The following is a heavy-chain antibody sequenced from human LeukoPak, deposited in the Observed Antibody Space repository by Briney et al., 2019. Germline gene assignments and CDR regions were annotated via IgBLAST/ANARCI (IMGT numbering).Heavy chain of an antibody. D-gene: IGHD1-26*01. V-gene: IGHV1-2*02. CDR2: INPNSGGT. Sequence: ASVQVSCQASRYTFTGYYMHWVRPAPGQRLEWMGWINPNSGGTNYAQKFQGRVTMTRDTSISTAYMELSRLRSNDTAVYYCAIHSGSCWGQGTLVTVSS. J-gene: IGHJ4*02. CDR3: AIHSGSC. CDR1: RYTFTGYY.